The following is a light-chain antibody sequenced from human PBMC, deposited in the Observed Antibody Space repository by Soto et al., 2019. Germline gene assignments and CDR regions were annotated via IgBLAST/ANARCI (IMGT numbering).Light chain of an antibody. CDR2: GAS. J-gene: IGKJ1*01. Sequence: EIVLTQSPGTLSLSPGEGATLSCRASQSVGGTFLAWYQQKGGQAPRLLIHGASNRATGIPDRFSGSGSGTDFTLTLSRLEPEDFAVYYCQQYGGSPRTFGKGTKVEVK. CDR1: QSVGGTF. V-gene: IGKV3-20*01. CDR3: QQYGGSPRT.